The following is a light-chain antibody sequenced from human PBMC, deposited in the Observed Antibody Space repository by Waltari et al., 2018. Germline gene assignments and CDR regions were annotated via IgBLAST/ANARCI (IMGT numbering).Light chain of an antibody. V-gene: IGLV1-47*01. J-gene: IGLJ2*01. Sequence: QSVLTHPPSASGTPGQRVTISFSGSSSHIGSNYLHWSHQLPGTAPKLLIYRNNQRPSGVPDRFSGSKSGTSASLAISGLRSEDEADYYCAAWDDSLSGPHVVFGGGTKLTVL. CDR3: AAWDDSLSGPHVV. CDR2: RNN. CDR1: SSHIGSNY.